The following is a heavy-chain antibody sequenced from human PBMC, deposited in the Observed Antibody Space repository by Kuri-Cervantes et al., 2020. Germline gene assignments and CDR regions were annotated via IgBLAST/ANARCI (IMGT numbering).Heavy chain of an antibody. V-gene: IGHV1-18*01. D-gene: IGHD2-2*01. CDR3: ARDAGRFRYHLDY. CDR1: GYTFTSYG. J-gene: IGHJ4*02. CDR2: ISAYNGNT. Sequence: ASVKVSCKASGYTFTSYGISWVRQAPGQGLEWMGWISAYNGNTNYSQKFQGRVTITRDTSASTAYMELSSLRSEDTAVYYCARDAGRFRYHLDYWGQGTLVTVSS.